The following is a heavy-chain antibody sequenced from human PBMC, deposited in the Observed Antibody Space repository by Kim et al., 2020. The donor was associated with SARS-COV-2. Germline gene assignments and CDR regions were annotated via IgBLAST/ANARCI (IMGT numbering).Heavy chain of an antibody. J-gene: IGHJ4*02. V-gene: IGHV4-59*09. CDR2: YTGST. CDR3: ARGRGGN. D-gene: IGHD2-15*01. Sequence: YTGSTNYNPSLKSRVTISIDTSKKQFSLRLSSVTAADTAVYYCARGRGGNWGQGTLVTVSS.